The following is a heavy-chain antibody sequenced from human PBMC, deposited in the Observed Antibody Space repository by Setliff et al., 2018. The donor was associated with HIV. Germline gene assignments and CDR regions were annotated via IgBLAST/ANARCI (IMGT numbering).Heavy chain of an antibody. CDR2: MYYSGSA. Sequence: SETLSLTCTVSGGSINSSHYYWGWIRQPPGKGLEWIGSMYYSGSAYHKSSLRGRVLISVDTSKNQFSLKLTSVTAADTAVYYCARESALSGQSDWGQGSRVTVSS. CDR3: ARESALSGQSD. V-gene: IGHV4-39*07. J-gene: IGHJ4*02. D-gene: IGHD3-3*01. CDR1: GGSINSSHYY.